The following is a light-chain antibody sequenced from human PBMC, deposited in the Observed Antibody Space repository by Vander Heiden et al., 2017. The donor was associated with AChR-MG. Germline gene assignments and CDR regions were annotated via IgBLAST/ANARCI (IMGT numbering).Light chain of an antibody. CDR2: DHY. Sequence: QSVLTQPPSVSAAPGQRVTISCSRSSSNLGSNYVSWYQQLPGTAPKLLIYDHYHRPAGIPDRFSGSWSGTSATLGITGLQTGDEADYFCGTWDSSLSAVVFGGGTKLTVL. V-gene: IGLV1-51*01. CDR3: GTWDSSLSAVV. CDR1: SSNLGSNY. J-gene: IGLJ2*01.